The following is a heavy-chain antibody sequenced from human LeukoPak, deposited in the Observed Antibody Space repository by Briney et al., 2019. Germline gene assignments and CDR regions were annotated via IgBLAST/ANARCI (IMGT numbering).Heavy chain of an antibody. J-gene: IGHJ4*02. V-gene: IGHV1-46*01. CDR3: ARGQNKCLGH. CDR1: GYTFTNYF. CDR2: INPTGGGT. D-gene: IGHD2/OR15-2a*01. Sequence: ASVKVSCKASGYTFTNYFMQWVRQVPGQGLEWMGVINPTGGGTTYAQRFQGRVTMTRDTSTSTVHMELSSLRSEDTAVYYCARGQNKCLGHWGQGTLVTVSS.